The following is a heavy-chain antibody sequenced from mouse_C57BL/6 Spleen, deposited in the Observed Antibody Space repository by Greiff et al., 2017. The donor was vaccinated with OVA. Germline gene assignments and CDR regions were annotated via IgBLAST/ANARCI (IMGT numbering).Heavy chain of an antibody. CDR2: INPSNGGT. D-gene: IGHD1-1*01. Sequence: QVQLQQPGTELVKPGASVKLSCKASGYTFTSYWMHWVKQRPGQGLEWNGNINPSNGGTNYNEKFKSKGTLTVDKTSSTAYMQLSVQTSKDSAVYYCAREGGYGSSWYFDVWGTGTTVTVSS. J-gene: IGHJ1*03. CDR1: GYTFTSYW. CDR3: AREGGYGSSWYFDV. V-gene: IGHV1-53*01.